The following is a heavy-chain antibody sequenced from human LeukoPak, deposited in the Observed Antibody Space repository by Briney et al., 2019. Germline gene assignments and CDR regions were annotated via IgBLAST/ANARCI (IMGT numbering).Heavy chain of an antibody. Sequence: SETLSLTCTVSGGSISSYYWSWIRQPPGKGLEWIGYIYCSGSTNYNPSLKSRVSISVDTSKNQFSLKLSSVTAADTAVYYCARPYSSGWYGAFDIWGQGTMVTVSS. CDR1: GGSISSYY. CDR2: IYCSGST. CDR3: ARPYSSGWYGAFDI. V-gene: IGHV4-59*08. J-gene: IGHJ3*02. D-gene: IGHD6-19*01.